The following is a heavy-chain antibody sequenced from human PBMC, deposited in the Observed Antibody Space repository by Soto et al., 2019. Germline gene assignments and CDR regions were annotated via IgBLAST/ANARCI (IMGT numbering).Heavy chain of an antibody. J-gene: IGHJ5*02. CDR1: GYTFTSYG. CDR2: ISAYNGNT. D-gene: IGHD6-19*01. Sequence: ASVKVSGKASGYTFTSYGISWVRQAPGQGLEWMGWISAYNGNTNYAQKLQGRVTMTTDTSTSTAYMELRSLRSDDTAVYYCARESRIAVAGNNWFDPWGQGTLVTVSS. CDR3: ARESRIAVAGNNWFDP. V-gene: IGHV1-18*01.